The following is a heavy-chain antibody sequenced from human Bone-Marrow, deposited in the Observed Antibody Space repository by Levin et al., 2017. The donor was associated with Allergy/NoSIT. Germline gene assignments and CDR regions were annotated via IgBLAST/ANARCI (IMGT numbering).Heavy chain of an antibody. CDR2: INPYRGGT. CDR1: GYTFTDYY. CDR3: ARAGSANFFDP. Sequence: VASVKVSCKASGYTFTDYYIHWVRQAPGQGLEWMGWINPYRGGTNCAQKFQDRVAMTRDTSINTAYMELSSLTSDDTAVYHCARAGSANFFDPWGQGTLVTVSS. V-gene: IGHV1-2*02. J-gene: IGHJ5*02. D-gene: IGHD3-10*01.